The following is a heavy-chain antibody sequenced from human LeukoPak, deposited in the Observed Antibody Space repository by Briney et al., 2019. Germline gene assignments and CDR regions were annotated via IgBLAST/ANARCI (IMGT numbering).Heavy chain of an antibody. V-gene: IGHV3-64*02. CDR1: GFTFSNYA. D-gene: IGHD1-26*01. CDR3: ARSNNIVGATYFDY. J-gene: IGHJ4*02. Sequence: PGGSLRLSCAASGFTFSNYAMHWVRQAPGKGLEYISSISSDGGNTYYADSVKGRFTISRDNSKNTLYLQMGRLRAEDMAVYYCARSNNIVGATYFDYWGQGTLVTVSS. CDR2: ISSDGGNT.